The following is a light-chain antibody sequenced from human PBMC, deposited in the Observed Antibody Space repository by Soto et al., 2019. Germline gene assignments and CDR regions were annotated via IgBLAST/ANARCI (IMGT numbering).Light chain of an antibody. Sequence: EIVLTQSPATLSLSPGERATLSCRASQSVSSYLAWYQQKPGQAPRLLIYDASNRATGIPARFSGSGSGTDFTLTISSIEPEDCAVYYCQRRSFSYTFGHGTKLEIK. CDR3: QRRSFSYT. V-gene: IGKV3-11*01. J-gene: IGKJ2*01. CDR1: QSVSSY. CDR2: DAS.